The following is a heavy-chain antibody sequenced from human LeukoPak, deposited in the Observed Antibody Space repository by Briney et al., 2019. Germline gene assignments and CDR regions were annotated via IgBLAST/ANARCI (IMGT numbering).Heavy chain of an antibody. CDR3: ARVNGFSTRYSSSWYSYLAN. CDR1: GGTFSSYA. V-gene: IGHV1-69*05. J-gene: IGHJ4*02. CDR2: IIPIFSTA. Sequence: SVKVSCKASGGTFSSYAISWVRQAPGQGLEWMGGIIPIFSTANYAQKFQGRVTITTDESTSTAYMELSSLRSEDTAVYYCARVNGFSTRYSSSWYSYLANWGQGTLVTVSS. D-gene: IGHD6-13*01.